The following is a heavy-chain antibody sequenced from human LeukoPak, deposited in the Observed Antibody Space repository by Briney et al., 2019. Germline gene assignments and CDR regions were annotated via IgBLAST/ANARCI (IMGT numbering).Heavy chain of an antibody. D-gene: IGHD3-10*01. CDR1: GFTFANYA. Sequence: GSLRLSCAASGFTFANYAMSWVRQSPGKGLEWLSTIRDSAANTFYADSVKGRFTISRDNSKNTLYLQMNSLRAEDTAVYYCAKTFGVWFGELSGWGQGTLVTVSS. CDR2: IRDSAANT. V-gene: IGHV3-23*01. CDR3: AKTFGVWFGELSG. J-gene: IGHJ4*02.